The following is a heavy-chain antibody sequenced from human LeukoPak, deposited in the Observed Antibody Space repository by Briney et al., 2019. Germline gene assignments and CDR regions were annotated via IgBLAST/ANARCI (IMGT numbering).Heavy chain of an antibody. CDR2: IIPILGIA. J-gene: IGHJ6*02. D-gene: IGHD3-16*01. CDR3: ARDTTPPAWGFYYYYGMDV. Sequence: ASVKVSCKASGGTFSSYAISWVRQAPGQGLEWMGRIIPILGIANYAQKFQGRVTITADKSTSTAYMELSSLRSEDTAVYYCARDTTPPAWGFYYYYGMDVWGQGTTVTVSS. V-gene: IGHV1-69*04. CDR1: GGTFSSYA.